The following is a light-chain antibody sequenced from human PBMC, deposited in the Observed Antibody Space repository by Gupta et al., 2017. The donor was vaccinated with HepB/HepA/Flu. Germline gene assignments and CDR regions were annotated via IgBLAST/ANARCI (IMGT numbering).Light chain of an antibody. V-gene: IGKV3-20*01. Sequence: EIVFTQSPGTLSLSPGERATLSCRASQSVSSSYLAWYQQKPGQAPRLLIYGASSRATGIPDRFSGSGSGTDFTLTISRLEPEDFAVYYCQQYGSSLFLTFGGGTKVEIK. J-gene: IGKJ4*01. CDR3: QQYGSSLFLT. CDR1: QSVSSSY. CDR2: GAS.